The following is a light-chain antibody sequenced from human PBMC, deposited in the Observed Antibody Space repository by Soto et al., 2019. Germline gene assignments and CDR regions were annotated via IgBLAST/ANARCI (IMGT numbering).Light chain of an antibody. Sequence: DIQMTQSPSSLSASVGDRVTITCRASQSISSYLNWYQQKPGKAPKLLIYAASSLQSEVPSRFSGSGSGTDFTLTISTPQPEDFATYYCQQSYSTPTSFGQGNKLEIK. J-gene: IGKJ2*01. CDR3: QQSYSTPTS. V-gene: IGKV1-39*01. CDR2: AAS. CDR1: QSISSY.